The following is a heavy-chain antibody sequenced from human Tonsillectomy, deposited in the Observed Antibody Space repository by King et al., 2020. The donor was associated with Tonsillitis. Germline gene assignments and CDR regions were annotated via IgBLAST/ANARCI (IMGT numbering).Heavy chain of an antibody. CDR2: IHPADSDT. V-gene: IGHV5-51*01. D-gene: IGHD2-15*01. CDR3: ATVVVAAI. Sequence: VQLVQSGAEVKKPGESLKISCEGSGYRFASYWIGWVRQMPGKGLEWMAIIHPADSDTRYWPSFQGQVTISADKSINTAYLQWSSLKASDTAIYYCATVVVAAIWGQGTLVTVSS. J-gene: IGHJ4*02. CDR1: GYRFASYW.